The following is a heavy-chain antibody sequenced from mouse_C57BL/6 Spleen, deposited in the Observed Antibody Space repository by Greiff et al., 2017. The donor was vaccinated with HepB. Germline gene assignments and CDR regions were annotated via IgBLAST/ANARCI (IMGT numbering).Heavy chain of an antibody. Sequence: VKQRPGQGLEWIARIYPGSGNTYYNEKFKGKATLTAEKSSSTAYMQLSSLTSEDSAVYFCARLTAQDYYAMDYWGQGTSVTVSS. CDR2: IYPGSGNT. J-gene: IGHJ4*01. D-gene: IGHD3-2*02. CDR3: ARLTAQDYYAMDY. V-gene: IGHV1-76*01.